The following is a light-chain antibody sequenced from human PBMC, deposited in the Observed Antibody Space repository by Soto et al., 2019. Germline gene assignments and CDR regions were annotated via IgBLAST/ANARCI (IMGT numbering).Light chain of an antibody. CDR1: QTISSW. CDR3: QHYNSYSEA. J-gene: IGKJ1*01. CDR2: KAS. V-gene: IGKV1-5*03. Sequence: DIQMTQSPSTLSGSVGDRVTITCRASQTISSWLAWYQQKPGKAPKLLIYKASTLKSGVPSRFSGSGSGTEFTLTISRLQPDDFATYDCQHYNSYSEAFGQGT.